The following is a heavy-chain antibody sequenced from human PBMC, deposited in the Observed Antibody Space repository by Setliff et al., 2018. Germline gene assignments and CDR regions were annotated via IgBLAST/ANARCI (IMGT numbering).Heavy chain of an antibody. Sequence: SVKVSCKASGGTFNSYAISWVRQAPGQGLEWMGGIIPIFGSANYARKFQGRVTVTADESTSTAYMELSSLRSEDTAVYYCARAGYYDSSGYFYLNDAFDIWGQGTMVTVSS. CDR2: IIPIFGSA. J-gene: IGHJ3*02. CDR3: ARAGYYDSSGYFYLNDAFDI. D-gene: IGHD3-22*01. CDR1: GGTFNSYA. V-gene: IGHV1-69*13.